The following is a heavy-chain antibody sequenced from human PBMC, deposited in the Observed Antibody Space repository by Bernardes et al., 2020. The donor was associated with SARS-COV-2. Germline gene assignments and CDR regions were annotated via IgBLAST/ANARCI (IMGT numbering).Heavy chain of an antibody. D-gene: IGHD6-19*01. Sequence: SETLSLTCTVSGDSISSSGYCWGWIRQPPGKGLEWTGSFYYSGTTYYNPSLKSRVTISVDTSNNHFSLKLSSVTAADTAVYYCVRHRGWGSVWLNDAFDIWGQETMVTVSS. CDR2: FYYSGTT. CDR1: GDSISSSGYC. J-gene: IGHJ3*02. V-gene: IGHV4-39*01. CDR3: VRHRGWGSVWLNDAFDI.